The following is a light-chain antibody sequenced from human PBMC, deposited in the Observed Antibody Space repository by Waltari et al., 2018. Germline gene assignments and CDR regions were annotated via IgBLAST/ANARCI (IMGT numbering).Light chain of an antibody. CDR3: CSYAGSYTYVI. Sequence: QSALTQPRSVSGSPGQSVTPSCPGTSSDIVGYNYVSWYQQHPGKAPKLMIYDVINRPSGVPDRFSGSKSDNTASLTISGLQAEDEADYYCCSYAGSYTYVIFGGGTKLTVL. J-gene: IGLJ2*01. CDR2: DVI. V-gene: IGLV2-11*01. CDR1: SSDIVGYNY.